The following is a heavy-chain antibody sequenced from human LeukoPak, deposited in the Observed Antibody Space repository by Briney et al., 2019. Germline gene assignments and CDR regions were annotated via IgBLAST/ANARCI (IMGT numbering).Heavy chain of an antibody. D-gene: IGHD2-21*01. CDR1: GFTLSSYS. CDR3: AREAFRGGDCYDY. Sequence: PGGSLRLSCAASGFTLSSYSMNWVRQAPGKGLEWVSSISSSSSYIYYADSVKGRFTISRDNAKNSLYLQMNSLRAEDTAVYYCAREAFRGGDCYDYWGQGTLVTVSS. J-gene: IGHJ4*02. CDR2: ISSSSSYI. V-gene: IGHV3-21*01.